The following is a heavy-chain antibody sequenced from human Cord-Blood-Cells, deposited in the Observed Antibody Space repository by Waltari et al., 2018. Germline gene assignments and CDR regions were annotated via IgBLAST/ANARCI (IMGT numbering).Heavy chain of an antibody. Sequence: QVQLQQWGAGLLKPSETLSLTCAVTGGSFCGYYWGWIRAPPGKGLEWIGEINHSGSTNYNPSLKSRVTISVDTSKNQFSLKLSSVTAADTAVYYCARGSSGSFYNWFDPWGQGTLVTVSS. CDR3: ARGSSGSFYNWFDP. CDR2: INHSGST. D-gene: IGHD1-26*01. CDR1: GGSFCGYY. J-gene: IGHJ5*02. V-gene: IGHV4-34*01.